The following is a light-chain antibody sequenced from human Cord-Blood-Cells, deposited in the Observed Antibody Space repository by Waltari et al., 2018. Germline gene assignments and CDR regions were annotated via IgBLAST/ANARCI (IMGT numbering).Light chain of an antibody. J-gene: IGKJ4*01. V-gene: IGKV3-20*01. CDR2: GAS. Sequence: IVLTQSPGTLSLSPGERDTLSCRASQSVSSSYLAWYQQKPGQAPRLLIYGASSSATGIPDRFSGSGSGTDFTLTISRLEPEDFAVYYCQQYGSSPGLTFGGGTKVEIK. CDR1: QSVSSSY. CDR3: QQYGSSPGLT.